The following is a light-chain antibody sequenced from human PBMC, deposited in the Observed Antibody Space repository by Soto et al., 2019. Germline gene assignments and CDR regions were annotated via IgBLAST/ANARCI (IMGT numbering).Light chain of an antibody. CDR2: DVS. V-gene: IGLV2-14*01. CDR1: SSDVGGYNY. CDR3: SSYTSSSTLV. J-gene: IGLJ2*01. Sequence: QSVLTQPASVSGSPGQSITISCTGTSSDVGGYNYVSWYQQHPGKAPKLMIYDVSNRPSGVSNRCSGSKSGNTASLTISGLQAEDEAEYYCSSYTSSSTLVFGGGTKLTVL.